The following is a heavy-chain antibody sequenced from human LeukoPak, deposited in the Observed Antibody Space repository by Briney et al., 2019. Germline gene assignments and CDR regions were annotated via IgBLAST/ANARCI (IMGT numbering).Heavy chain of an antibody. CDR2: IYSGGST. J-gene: IGHJ3*02. CDR1: GFTVSSNY. D-gene: IGHD5-18*01. V-gene: IGHV3-66*01. Sequence: GSLRLSCAASGFTVSSNYMSWVRQAPGKGLEWVSVIYSGGSTYYADSVKGRFTISRDNSKNTLYLQMNSLRAEDTAVYYCARDPENTAMAHDAFDIWGQGTMVTVSS. CDR3: ARDPENTAMAHDAFDI.